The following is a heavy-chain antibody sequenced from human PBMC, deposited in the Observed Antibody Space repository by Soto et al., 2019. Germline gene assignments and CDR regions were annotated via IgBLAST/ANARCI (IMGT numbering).Heavy chain of an antibody. CDR1: GYTFTGYY. CDR3: ARERITGTQGYAFDI. D-gene: IGHD1-7*01. V-gene: IGHV1-2*04. Sequence: QVQLVQSGAEVKKPGASVKVSCKASGYTFTGYYMHWVRQAPGQGLAWMGWINPNSGGTNYAQKFQGWVTMTRDTSISTAYMELSRLRSDDTAVYYCARERITGTQGYAFDIWGQGTMVTVSS. J-gene: IGHJ3*02. CDR2: INPNSGGT.